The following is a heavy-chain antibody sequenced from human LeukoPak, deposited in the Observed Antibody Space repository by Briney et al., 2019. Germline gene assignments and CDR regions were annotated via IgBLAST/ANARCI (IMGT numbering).Heavy chain of an antibody. CDR1: GYTFTGYY. D-gene: IGHD3-3*01. J-gene: IGHJ4*02. V-gene: IGHV1-2*02. CDR2: INPNSGGT. Sequence: ASVKVSCKASGYTFTGYYMHWVRQAPGQGLEWMGWINPNSGGTNYARKFQGRVTMTRDTSISTAYMELSRLRSDDTAVYYCARTYDFWSGSAYYFDYWGQGTLVTVSS. CDR3: ARTYDFWSGSAYYFDY.